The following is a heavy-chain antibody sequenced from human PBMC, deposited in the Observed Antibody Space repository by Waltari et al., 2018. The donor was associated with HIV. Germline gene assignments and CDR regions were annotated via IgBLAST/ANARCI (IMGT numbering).Heavy chain of an antibody. CDR3: AAGTHYYDR. J-gene: IGHJ5*02. Sequence: QMQLVQSGPEVKKPGTSVTVSCKASGFNLSNTVVQWLRQTRGHRLEWIGWIVVGTGKINYAQKFQKRVTITRDMSTGTAYMVLNSLIIDDTAVYYCAAGTHYYDRWGQGTPVTVSS. CDR2: IVVGTGKI. CDR1: GFNLSNTV. V-gene: IGHV1-58*01. D-gene: IGHD3-10*01.